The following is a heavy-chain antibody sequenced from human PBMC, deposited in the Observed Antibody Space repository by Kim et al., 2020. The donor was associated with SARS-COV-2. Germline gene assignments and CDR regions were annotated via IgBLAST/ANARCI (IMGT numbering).Heavy chain of an antibody. CDR2: MNTNTGNP. Sequence: ASVKVSCKASGYSFTAYAMNWVRQAPGQGLEWMGWMNTNTGNPTYAQGFTGRFVFSLDTSVSTAYLQISSLKAEDTAVYYCATADTYYVLSTGYGTWSMDVWGQGTPVTVSS. CDR1: GYSFTAYA. V-gene: IGHV7-4-1*02. CDR3: ATADTYYVLSTGYGTWSMDV. D-gene: IGHD3-9*01. J-gene: IGHJ6*02.